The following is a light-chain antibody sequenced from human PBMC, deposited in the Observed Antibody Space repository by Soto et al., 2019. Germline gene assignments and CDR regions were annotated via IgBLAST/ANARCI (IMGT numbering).Light chain of an antibody. CDR3: QQYGSSLRT. CDR2: GAS. V-gene: IGKV3-20*01. J-gene: IGKJ1*01. CDR1: QSVSSSY. Sequence: EIVMTQSPATLSVSPGERSTLSCRASQSVSSSYLAWYQQKPGQAPRLLIYGASSRATGIPDRFSGSGSGTDFTLTTSRLEPEDFAVYYCQQYGSSLRTFGQGT.